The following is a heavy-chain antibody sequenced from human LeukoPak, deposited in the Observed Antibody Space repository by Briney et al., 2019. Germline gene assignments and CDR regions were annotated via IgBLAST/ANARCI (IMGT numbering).Heavy chain of an antibody. CDR1: GYTFTSYG. Sequence: GASVKVSCKASGYTFTSYGISWVRQAPGQGLEWMGWISAYNGNTNYAQKLQGRVTMTTDTSTSTAYMELRSLRSDDTAVYYRARVPPRLLWFGELLPHFDYWGQGTLVTVSS. D-gene: IGHD3-10*01. CDR2: ISAYNGNT. CDR3: ARVPPRLLWFGELLPHFDY. V-gene: IGHV1-18*01. J-gene: IGHJ4*02.